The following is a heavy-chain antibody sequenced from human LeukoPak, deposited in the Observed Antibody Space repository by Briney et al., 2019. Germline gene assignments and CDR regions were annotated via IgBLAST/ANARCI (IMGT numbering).Heavy chain of an antibody. J-gene: IGHJ3*01. Sequence: HPGGSLRLSCVASGFTFSSYAMSWVRQAPGKGLEWVSAISGSGGSTYYADSVKGRFTISRDNSKNTLYLQMNSLRAEDTAVYYCAKATQGLWFGELLFPFWGQGTMVTVSS. CDR2: ISGSGGST. CDR3: AKATQGLWFGELLFPF. CDR1: GFTFSSYA. V-gene: IGHV3-23*01. D-gene: IGHD3-10*01.